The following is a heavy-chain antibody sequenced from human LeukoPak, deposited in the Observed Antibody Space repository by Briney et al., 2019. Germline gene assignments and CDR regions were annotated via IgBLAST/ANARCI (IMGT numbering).Heavy chain of an antibody. CDR2: INPNSGDS. D-gene: IGHD3-10*01. V-gene: IGHV1-2*06. CDR3: VTYYYGSGSYYGGDYFDY. Sequence: ASVKVSCKASGYTFTGYYLYWVRQAPGQGLEWMGRINPNSGDSNYAQKLQGRVTMTRDTSISTAYMELRRLRSDDTAVYYCVTYYYGSGSYYGGDYFDYWGQGTLVTVSS. J-gene: IGHJ4*02. CDR1: GYTFTGYY.